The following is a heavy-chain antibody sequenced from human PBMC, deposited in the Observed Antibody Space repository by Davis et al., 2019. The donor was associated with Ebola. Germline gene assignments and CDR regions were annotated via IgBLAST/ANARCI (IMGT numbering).Heavy chain of an antibody. J-gene: IGHJ4*02. V-gene: IGHV1-3*01. CDR2: INAGNGNT. CDR3: ARIIAVAGTSDY. Sequence: ASVKVSCKASGYTFTSYGISWVRQAPGQRLEWMGWINAGNGNTKYSQKFQGRVTITRDTSASTAYMELSSLRSEDTAVYYCARIIAVAGTSDYWGQGTLVTVSS. D-gene: IGHD6-19*01. CDR1: GYTFTSYG.